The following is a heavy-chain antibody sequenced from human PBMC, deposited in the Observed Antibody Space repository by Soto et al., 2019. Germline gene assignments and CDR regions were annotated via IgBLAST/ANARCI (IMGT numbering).Heavy chain of an antibody. CDR1: GGTFSTYT. V-gene: IGHV1-69*02. J-gene: IGHJ4*02. D-gene: IGHD4-17*01. CDR3: AIQDCGGNALDC. Sequence: QVQLVQSGAEVKKPGSSVKVSCKASGGTFSTYTISWVRQAPGQGLEWMGRIIPILGIANYAQKFQDRVTITADKSTNTAYMELSSLRSEDTAVYYCAIQDCGGNALDCWGQGTLVTVSS. CDR2: IIPILGIA.